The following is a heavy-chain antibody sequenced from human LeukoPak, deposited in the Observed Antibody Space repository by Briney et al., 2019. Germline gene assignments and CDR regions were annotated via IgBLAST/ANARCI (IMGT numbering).Heavy chain of an antibody. CDR1: GFIVSSHY. Sequence: GGSLRLSCAVSGFIVSSHYMTWVRQAPGKGLEWVSVIYRDGSTFYTDSVRGRFTISRDNAKNSLYLQMNSLRAEDTAVYYCARARITQEYYFDYWGQGTLVTVSS. J-gene: IGHJ4*02. CDR3: ARARITQEYYFDY. D-gene: IGHD3-10*01. V-gene: IGHV3-66*01. CDR2: IYRDGST.